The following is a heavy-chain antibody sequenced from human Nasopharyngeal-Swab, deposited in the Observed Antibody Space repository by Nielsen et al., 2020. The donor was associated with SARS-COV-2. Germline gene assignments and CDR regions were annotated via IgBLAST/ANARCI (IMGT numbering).Heavy chain of an antibody. CDR3: ARDLGGGYCTTTNCPGS. J-gene: IGHJ1*01. CDR2: ISGGGGST. D-gene: IGHD2-2*01. V-gene: IGHV3-23*01. Sequence: GESLKISCAASGFTFSSHAMTWVRQAPGKGLEWVSTISGGGGSTYYADSVKGRFSISRDSSTNTLYLQMNDVRAEDTAVYYCARDLGGGYCTTTNCPGSWGQGTLVTVSS. CDR1: GFTFSSHA.